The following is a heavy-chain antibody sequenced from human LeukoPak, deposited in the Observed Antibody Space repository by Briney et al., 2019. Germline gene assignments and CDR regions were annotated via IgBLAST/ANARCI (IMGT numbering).Heavy chain of an antibody. CDR3: ARVAKERVGGVYYFDY. D-gene: IGHD1-1*01. V-gene: IGHV3-13*01. CDR1: GFTFSDYD. J-gene: IGHJ4*02. CDR2: IGTAGDT. Sequence: GGSLRLSCAASGFTFSDYDTHWVRQATGKGLEWVSAIGTAGDTYYTGSVKGRFTISRENAKNSLYLQMSSLRAGDTAVYYCARVAKERVGGVYYFDYWGQGTLVTVSS.